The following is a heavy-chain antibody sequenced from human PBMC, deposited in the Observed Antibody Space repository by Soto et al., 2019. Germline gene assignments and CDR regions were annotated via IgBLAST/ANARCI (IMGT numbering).Heavy chain of an antibody. CDR3: ARHEGGYVFDY. J-gene: IGHJ4*02. V-gene: IGHV4-59*01. D-gene: IGHD3-22*01. Sequence: SETLSLTCTVSGGSISSYYSSWIRQPPGKGLEWIGYIYYSGSTNYNPALKTQVTISVDTSKNQYSLRLSSVTAADTAVYYCARHEGGYVFDYWGQGTLVTVSS. CDR1: GGSISSYY. CDR2: IYYSGST.